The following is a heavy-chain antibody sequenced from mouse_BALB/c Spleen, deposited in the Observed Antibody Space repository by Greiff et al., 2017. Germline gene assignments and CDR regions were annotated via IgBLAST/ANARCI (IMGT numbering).Heavy chain of an antibody. CDR1: GFTFSSYA. J-gene: IGHJ4*01. D-gene: IGHD2-14*01. CDR2: ISSGGST. CDR3: ARGDCRYRDYAMDY. V-gene: IGHV5-6-5*01. Sequence: EVKLMESGGGLVKPGGSLKLSCAASGFTFSSYAMSWVRQTPEKRLEWVASISSGGSTYYPDSVKGRFTISRDNARNILYLQMSSLRSEDTAMYYCARGDCRYRDYAMDYWGQGTSVTVSS.